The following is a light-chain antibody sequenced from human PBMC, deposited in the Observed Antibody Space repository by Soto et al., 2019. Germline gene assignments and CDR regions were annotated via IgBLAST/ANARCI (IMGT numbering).Light chain of an antibody. CDR1: QSISRW. CDR2: DAS. CDR3: QQYNNYATWT. Sequence: DIQLTQSPSTLSASVGDTVTITCRASQSISRWLAWYQQKPGKAPKILISDASILENGVPSRFSGTGSGTEFTLTISSLQPDDFATYYCQQYNNYATWTFGPGTKVDIK. V-gene: IGKV1-5*01. J-gene: IGKJ1*01.